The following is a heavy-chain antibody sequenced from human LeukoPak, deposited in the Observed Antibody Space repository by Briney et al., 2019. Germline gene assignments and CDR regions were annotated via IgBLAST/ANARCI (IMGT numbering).Heavy chain of an antibody. V-gene: IGHV3-9*01. CDR2: ISWNSGSI. CDR1: GFTFSSYA. CDR3: ARREGAIYDY. J-gene: IGHJ4*02. D-gene: IGHD1-26*01. Sequence: PGGSLRLSCAASGFTFSSYAMSWVRQAPGKGLEWVSGISWNSGSIGYADSVKGRFTISRDNAKNSLYLQMNSLRAEDTALYYCARREGAIYDYWGQGTLVTVSS.